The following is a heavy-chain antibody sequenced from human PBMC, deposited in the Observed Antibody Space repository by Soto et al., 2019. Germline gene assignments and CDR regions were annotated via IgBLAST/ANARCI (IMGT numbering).Heavy chain of an antibody. J-gene: IGHJ4*02. CDR2: ISGSGGST. V-gene: IGHV3-23*01. D-gene: IGHD2-15*01. CDR3: AKVKEDIVVVVAATYFDY. CDR1: GFTFRSYA. Sequence: PGGSLRLSCASSGFTFRSYAMSLVRQAPGKGLEWVSAISGSGGSTYYADSVKGRFTISRDNSKNTLYLQMNSLRAEDTAVYYCAKVKEDIVVVVAATYFDYWGQGTLVTVSS.